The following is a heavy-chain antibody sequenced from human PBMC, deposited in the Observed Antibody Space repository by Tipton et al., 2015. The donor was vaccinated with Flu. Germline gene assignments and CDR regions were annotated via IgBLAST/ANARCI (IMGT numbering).Heavy chain of an antibody. CDR3: ARRHDYGDYFWFDP. J-gene: IGHJ5*02. CDR1: GGSISSYY. Sequence: LRLSCTVSGGSISSYYWSWIRQPPGKGLEWIGYIYYSGSTNYNPSLKSRVTISVDTSKNQFSLKLSSVTAADTAVYYCARRHDYGDYFWFDPWGQGTLVTVSS. D-gene: IGHD4-17*01. CDR2: IYYSGST. V-gene: IGHV4-59*08.